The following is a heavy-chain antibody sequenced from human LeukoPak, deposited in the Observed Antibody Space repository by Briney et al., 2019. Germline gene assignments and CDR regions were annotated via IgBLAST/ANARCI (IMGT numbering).Heavy chain of an antibody. D-gene: IGHD3-16*01. V-gene: IGHV4-34*01. J-gene: IGHJ4*02. Sequence: SETLSLTCAVYGGSFSGYYWSWIRQPPGKGLEWIGEINHSGSTNYNPSLKSRVTISVDTSKNQFSLKLSSATAADTAVYYCARGSRRGTNYWGQGTLVTVSS. CDR3: ARGSRRGTNY. CDR2: INHSGST. CDR1: GGSFSGYY.